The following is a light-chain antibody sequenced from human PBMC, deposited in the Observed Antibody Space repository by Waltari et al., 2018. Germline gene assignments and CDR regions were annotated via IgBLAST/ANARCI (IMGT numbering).Light chain of an antibody. CDR2: AAS. Sequence: DIQMTQSTSSLPASMGDRVIISCRASQGIDTFLMWYQQKPGKAPKLLIYAASVLQPGVPSRFRGSGSGTDFTLTISRLQPEDFATYYCQQSYNTPFTFGQGTKLEIK. J-gene: IGKJ2*01. CDR3: QQSYNTPFT. CDR1: QGIDTF. V-gene: IGKV1-39*01.